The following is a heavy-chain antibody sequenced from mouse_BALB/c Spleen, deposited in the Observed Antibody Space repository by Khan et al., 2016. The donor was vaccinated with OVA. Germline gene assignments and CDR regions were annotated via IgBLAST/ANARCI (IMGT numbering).Heavy chain of an antibody. CDR2: MIYSGHT. D-gene: IGHD2-14*01. V-gene: IGHV3-8*02. CDR3: ARSTYRYAFVY. CDR1: GDSITSGY. Sequence: EVQLQEAGPSLVKPSQTLSLTCSVTGDSITSGYWNWIRKFPGNKLEYMVYMIYSGHTYYNPSLKSRISITRHSSKNQYYLHLNSLTTEDTATYYCARSTYRYAFVYWGQGTLVSVSA. J-gene: IGHJ3*01.